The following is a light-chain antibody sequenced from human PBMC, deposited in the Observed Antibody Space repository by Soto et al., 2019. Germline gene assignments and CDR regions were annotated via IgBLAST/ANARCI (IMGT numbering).Light chain of an antibody. CDR2: DVT. V-gene: IGLV2-11*01. CDR3: CSSAGSYTLV. Sequence: QSALTQPRSVSESPGQSVTISCAGTNSDVGGYNDLSWYQQHPGKAPKLIIYDVTKRPSGVHDRFSGSKSGNTASLPISGLQAADEADDYCCSSAGSYTLVFGGGTKVTVL. J-gene: IGLJ2*01. CDR1: NSDVGGYND.